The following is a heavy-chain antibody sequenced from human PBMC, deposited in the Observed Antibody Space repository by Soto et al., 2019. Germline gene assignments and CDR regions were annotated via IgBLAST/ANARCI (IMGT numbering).Heavy chain of an antibody. CDR1: GGIFSNYA. D-gene: IGHD2-15*01. Sequence: SVKVSCKASGGIFSNYAISWVRQAPGQGLEWMGGIIPMFGAANYAQKFQGRVTITADESTRTAYMELSSLRSEDTAVYYCARAGIVVAPGAFDIWGQGTMVTVSS. J-gene: IGHJ3*02. CDR2: IIPMFGAA. V-gene: IGHV1-69*13. CDR3: ARAGIVVAPGAFDI.